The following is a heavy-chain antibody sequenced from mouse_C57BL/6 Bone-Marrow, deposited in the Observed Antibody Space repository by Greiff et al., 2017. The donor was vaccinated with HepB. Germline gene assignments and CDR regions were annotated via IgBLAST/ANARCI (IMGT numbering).Heavy chain of an antibody. CDR3: ARDDGYFLYYIDY. J-gene: IGHJ2*01. CDR2: IYPGSGST. V-gene: IGHV1-55*01. Sequence: QVQLQQSGAELVKPGASVKMSCKASGYTFTSYWITWVKQRPGQGLEWIGDIYPGSGSTNYNEKFKSKATLTVDTSSSTAYMPLSSQTSEDSAVYYCARDDGYFLYYIDYWGQDTTLTVSS. CDR1: GYTFTSYW. D-gene: IGHD2-3*01.